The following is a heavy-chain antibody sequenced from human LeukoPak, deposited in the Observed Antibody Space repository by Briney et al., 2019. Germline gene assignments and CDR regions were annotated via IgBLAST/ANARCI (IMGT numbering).Heavy chain of an antibody. Sequence: GGSLRLSCAASGFGVSVNYMSWVRQAPGKGLEWVSGMSDSGVSSYYADSVKGRFTISRDNSKNTLYLQMNSLRAEDTAVYYCAKASADSSWYLGDDYWGQGTLVTVSS. D-gene: IGHD6-13*01. CDR2: MSDSGVSS. V-gene: IGHV3-23*01. CDR3: AKASADSSWYLGDDY. CDR1: GFGVSVNY. J-gene: IGHJ4*02.